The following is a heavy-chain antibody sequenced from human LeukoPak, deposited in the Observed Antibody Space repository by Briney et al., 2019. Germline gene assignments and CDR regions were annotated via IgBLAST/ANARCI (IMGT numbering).Heavy chain of an antibody. V-gene: IGHV3-20*01. J-gene: IGHJ4*02. CDR3: ARDAHAGGNDY. Sequence: PGGSLRLSCAASGFTVSSNYMSWVRQAPGKGLEWVSGINWNGGSTGYADSAKGRFTISRDNAKNSLYLQMNSLRAEDTALYHCARDAHAGGNDYWGQGTLVTVSS. D-gene: IGHD2-8*02. CDR1: GFTVSSNY. CDR2: INWNGGST.